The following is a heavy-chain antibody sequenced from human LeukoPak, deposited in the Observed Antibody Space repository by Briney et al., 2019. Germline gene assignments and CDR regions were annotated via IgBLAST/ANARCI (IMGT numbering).Heavy chain of an antibody. V-gene: IGHV4-59*01. CDR1: GGSISSFY. J-gene: IGHJ4*02. CDR3: ARSNSESYYRGYYFDY. D-gene: IGHD1-26*01. CDR2: ISHSGTT. Sequence: SETLSLTCTVSGGSISSFYWSWIRQPPEKGLEWIGYISHSGTTNYNPSLKSRVTISVDTSMNQFSLKLSSVIAADTAVYYCARSNSESYYRGYYFDYWGQGTLVTVSS.